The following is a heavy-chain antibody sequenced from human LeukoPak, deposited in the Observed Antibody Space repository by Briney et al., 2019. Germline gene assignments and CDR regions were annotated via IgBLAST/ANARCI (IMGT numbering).Heavy chain of an antibody. D-gene: IGHD5-18*01. CDR2: IYYSGST. J-gene: IGHJ5*02. V-gene: IGHV4-59*01. CDR1: SGSISSYY. CDR3: ARSGYSYVASWFDP. Sequence: SETLSLTCTAASGSISSYYWSCIRQPPGKELEGIGYIYYSGSTNYNPSLKSRVTISVDTSKNQFSLKLSSVTAADTAVYYCARSGYSYVASWFDPWGQGTLVTVSS.